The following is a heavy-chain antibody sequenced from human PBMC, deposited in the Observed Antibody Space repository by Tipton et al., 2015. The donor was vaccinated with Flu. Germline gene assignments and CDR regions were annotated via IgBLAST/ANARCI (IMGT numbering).Heavy chain of an antibody. D-gene: IGHD2-15*01. CDR2: SRNKAKSYTT. V-gene: IGHV3-72*01. Sequence: QLVQSGGGVVQPGRSLRLSCAASGFNFRTYAMHWVRQAPGKGLEWVGRSRNKAKSYTTEYAASVKGRFSISRDDSKNSVYLQMNSLKTEDTAVYYCARDHDVDTVWHPWDYWGQGTLVTVSP. J-gene: IGHJ4*02. CDR1: GFNFRTYA. CDR3: ARDHDVDTVWHPWDY.